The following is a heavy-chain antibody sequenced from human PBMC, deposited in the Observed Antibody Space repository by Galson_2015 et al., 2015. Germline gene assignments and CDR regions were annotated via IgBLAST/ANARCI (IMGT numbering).Heavy chain of an antibody. J-gene: IGHJ3*01. CDR2: ISYNGGST. Sequence: LRLSCAASGFTLSASSMHWIRQTPGKGLEYVSAISYNGGSTHYADSVRGRFTISRDNSKNTLDLQMGSLTADDMAIYYCARVGGMGAFDLWGQGTMVIVSS. D-gene: IGHD1-26*01. CDR3: ARVGGMGAFDL. CDR1: GFTLSASS. V-gene: IGHV3-64*02.